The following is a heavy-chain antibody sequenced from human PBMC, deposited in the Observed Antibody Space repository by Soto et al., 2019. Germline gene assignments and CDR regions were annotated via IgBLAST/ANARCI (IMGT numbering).Heavy chain of an antibody. J-gene: IGHJ6*02. Sequence: GESVKISCXGSGYSFTSYWISWVRQMPGKGLEWMGRIDPSDSYTNYSPSFQGHVTISADKSDSTAYLQWSSLKASDTAMYYCARLGVDGSGSRYYYYYGMDVWGQGTTVTVSS. D-gene: IGHD3-10*01. CDR1: GYSFTSYW. CDR3: ARLGVDGSGSRYYYYYGMDV. CDR2: IDPSDSYT. V-gene: IGHV5-10-1*01.